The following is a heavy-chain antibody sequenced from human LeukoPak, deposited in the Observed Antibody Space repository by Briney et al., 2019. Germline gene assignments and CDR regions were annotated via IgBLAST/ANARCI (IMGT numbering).Heavy chain of an antibody. Sequence: ASVKVSCKASGYTFTGYYMHWVRQAPGQGLEWMGRINPNSGGTNYAQKFQGRVTMTRDTSISTAYMELSRLRSDDTAVYYCARATEYQLHYYYYMDVWGKGTTVTVSS. V-gene: IGHV1-2*06. J-gene: IGHJ6*03. CDR1: GYTFTGYY. CDR2: INPNSGGT. CDR3: ARATEYQLHYYYYMDV. D-gene: IGHD2-2*01.